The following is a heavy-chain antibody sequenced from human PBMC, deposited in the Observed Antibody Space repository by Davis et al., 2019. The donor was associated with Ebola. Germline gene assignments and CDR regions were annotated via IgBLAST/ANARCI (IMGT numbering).Heavy chain of an antibody. J-gene: IGHJ6*02. Sequence: PGGSLRLSCAASGFTFSSYWMHWVRQAPGKGLVWVSRINSDGSSTSYADSVKGRFTISRDNAKNTLYLQMNSLRAEDTAVYYCARDDSCSSTSCFYYYYYGMDVWGQGTTVTVSS. V-gene: IGHV3-74*01. CDR3: ARDDSCSSTSCFYYYYYGMDV. CDR1: GFTFSSYW. D-gene: IGHD2-2*01. CDR2: INSDGSST.